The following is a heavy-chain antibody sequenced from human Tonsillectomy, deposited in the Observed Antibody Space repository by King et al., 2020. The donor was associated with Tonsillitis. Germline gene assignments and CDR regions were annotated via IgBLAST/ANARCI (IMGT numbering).Heavy chain of an antibody. D-gene: IGHD6-13*01. CDR2: IYYSGST. CDR1: GGSISSSSYY. J-gene: IGHJ4*02. CDR3: ARLSVAAAGPLDY. Sequence: LQLQESGPGPVKPSETLSLTCTVSGGSISSSSYYWGWIRQPPGKGLEWIGSIYYSGSTYYNPSLKSRVTISVDTSKNQFSLKLSSVTAADTAVYYCARLSVAAAGPLDYWGQGTLVTVSS. V-gene: IGHV4-39*07.